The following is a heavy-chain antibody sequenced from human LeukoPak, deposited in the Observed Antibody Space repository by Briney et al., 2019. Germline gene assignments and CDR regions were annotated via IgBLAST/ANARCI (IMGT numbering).Heavy chain of an antibody. J-gene: IGHJ4*02. V-gene: IGHV3-73*01. Sequence: GGSLRLSCAASGFTFSGSAMHWVRQASGKGLEWVGRIRSKANSYATAYAASVKGRFTISRDDSKNTAYLQMNGLKTEDTAVYYCTRHRVDYDSSDFDYWGQGTLVTVSS. D-gene: IGHD3-22*01. CDR1: GFTFSGSA. CDR2: IRSKANSYAT. CDR3: TRHRVDYDSSDFDY.